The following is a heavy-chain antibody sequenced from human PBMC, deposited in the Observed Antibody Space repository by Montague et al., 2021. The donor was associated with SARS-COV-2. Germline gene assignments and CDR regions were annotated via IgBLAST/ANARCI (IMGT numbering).Heavy chain of an antibody. V-gene: IGHV4-39*01. CDR1: GGSISSSSYF. CDR2: IYYSGST. J-gene: IGHJ5*02. Sequence: SETLSLTCTVSGGSISSSSYFWGWIRQPPGKGLEWIGSIYYSGSTYYNPSRKSRVTISVDASKNQFSLKLSSVTAADTAVYYCARQSQAGLVLVVYTMGGWFDPWGQGTLATVSS. D-gene: IGHD2-8*01. CDR3: ARQSQAGLVLVVYTMGGWFDP.